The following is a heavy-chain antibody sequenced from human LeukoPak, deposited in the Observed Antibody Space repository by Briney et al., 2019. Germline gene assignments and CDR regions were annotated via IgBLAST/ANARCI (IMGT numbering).Heavy chain of an antibody. CDR3: AREVVPAAQTYSYYYYYMDV. J-gene: IGHJ6*03. V-gene: IGHV1-2*06. Sequence: GASVKVSCKASGYTFTGYYMHWVRQAPGQGLEWMGRINPNSGGTNYAQKFQGRVTMTRDTSISTAYMELSRLRSDDTAVYYCAREVVPAAQTYSYYYYYMDVWGKGTTVTVSS. CDR1: GYTFTGYY. CDR2: INPNSGGT. D-gene: IGHD2-2*01.